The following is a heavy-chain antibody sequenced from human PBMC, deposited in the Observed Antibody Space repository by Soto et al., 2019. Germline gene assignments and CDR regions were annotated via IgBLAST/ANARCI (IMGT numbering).Heavy chain of an antibody. J-gene: IGHJ4*01. CDR3: AKDRDFWAGHYKHRGFDC. CDR1: GFTFSSYA. Sequence: PGGSLSLSCAASGFTFSSYAMSWVRQAPGKGLEWVSGISGSGGNTYYADSVKGRFTISRDSSKNTLYLQMNSLRAEDTAVYYCAKDRDFWAGHYKHRGFDCWGHGTLVTVSS. D-gene: IGHD3-3*01. CDR2: ISGSGGNT. V-gene: IGHV3-23*01.